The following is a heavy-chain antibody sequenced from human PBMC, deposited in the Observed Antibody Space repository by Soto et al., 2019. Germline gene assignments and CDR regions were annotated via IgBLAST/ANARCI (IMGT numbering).Heavy chain of an antibody. CDR3: ARDISGYGSGSYFDY. CDR2: ISAYNGNT. CDR1: GYTFTSYG. J-gene: IGHJ4*02. D-gene: IGHD3-10*01. V-gene: IGHV1-18*01. Sequence: GASVKVSCKASGYTFTSYGISWVRQAPGQGLEWMGWISAYNGNTNYAQKLQGSVTMTTDTSTSTAYMELRSLRSDDTAVYYCARDISGYGSGSYFDYWGQGTLVTVSS.